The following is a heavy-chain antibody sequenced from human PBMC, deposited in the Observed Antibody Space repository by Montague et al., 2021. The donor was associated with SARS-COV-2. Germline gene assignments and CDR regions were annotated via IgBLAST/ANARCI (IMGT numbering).Heavy chain of an antibody. CDR2: IYYSGST. V-gene: IGHV4-39*01. D-gene: IGHD1-26*01. J-gene: IGHJ6*02. CDR1: GGSISSSSYY. CDR3: AIEMGALVYYYGMDV. Sequence: SETLSLTCTVSGGSISSSSYYWGWMRQPPGKGLEWIGSIYYSGSTYYNLSLKSRVTISVDTSKNQFSLKLSSVTAADTAVYYCAIEMGALVYYYGMDVWGQGTTVTVSS.